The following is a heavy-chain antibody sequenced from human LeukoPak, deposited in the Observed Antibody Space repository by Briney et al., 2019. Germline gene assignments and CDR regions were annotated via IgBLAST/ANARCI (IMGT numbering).Heavy chain of an antibody. CDR1: GFTFRSFA. CDR3: ARDSSMLRGPLVIYYFDF. D-gene: IGHD3-10*01. Sequence: GGSLRLSCAASGFTFRSFAMNWVRQAPGKGLECVSDISGGGDFTKYADSAKGRFTISRDTSKNTLYLQMNSLRVEDTAIYYCARDSSMLRGPLVIYYFDFWGQGTLVTVSS. V-gene: IGHV3-23*01. J-gene: IGHJ4*02. CDR2: ISGGGDFT.